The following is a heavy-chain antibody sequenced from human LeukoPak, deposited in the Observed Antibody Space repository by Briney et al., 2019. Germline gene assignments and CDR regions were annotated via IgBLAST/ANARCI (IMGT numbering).Heavy chain of an antibody. J-gene: IGHJ3*02. D-gene: IGHD3-22*01. V-gene: IGHV1-24*01. Sequence: GASVKVSCKVSGYTLTELSMHWVRQAPGKGLEWMGGFDPEDGETIYAQKFQGRVTMTEDTSTDTAYMELSSLRSEDTAAYYCATAPGIVVVYAFDIWGQGTMVTVSS. CDR3: ATAPGIVVVYAFDI. CDR1: GYTLTELS. CDR2: FDPEDGET.